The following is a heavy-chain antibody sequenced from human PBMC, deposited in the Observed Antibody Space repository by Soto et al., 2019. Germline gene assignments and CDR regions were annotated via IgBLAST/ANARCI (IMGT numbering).Heavy chain of an antibody. CDR2: IGSDGTIT. Sequence: EVQVVESGGTLVKPGGSLRLACEGSGYIFSAYGTNWGLQAPGKGLEWVASIGSDGTITTYAESVRGRFTVSRDNAKNSIYLQMDNLIHEDRAVYCYDRDLSPNWGQGTLVSVSS. J-gene: IGHJ4*02. CDR1: GYIFSAYG. V-gene: IGHV3-48*02. CDR3: DRDLSPN.